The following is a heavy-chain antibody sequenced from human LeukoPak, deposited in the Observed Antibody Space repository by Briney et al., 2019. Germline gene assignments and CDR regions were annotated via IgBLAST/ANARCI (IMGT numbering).Heavy chain of an antibody. Sequence: GGSLRLSCAASGFTFNTYGMNWVRQAPGKGLEWVSSITEFGATTYYADSVRGLFTVSRDNSKNTLYLQMNSLRAEDTAVYYCAKDLYSGSYYPFDYWGQGTLVTVSS. CDR3: AKDLYSGSYYPFDY. J-gene: IGHJ4*02. V-gene: IGHV3-23*01. CDR2: ITEFGATT. CDR1: GFTFNTYG. D-gene: IGHD1-26*01.